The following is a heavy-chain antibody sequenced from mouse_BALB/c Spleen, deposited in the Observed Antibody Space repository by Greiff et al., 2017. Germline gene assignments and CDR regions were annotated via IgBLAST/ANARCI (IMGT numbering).Heavy chain of an antibody. V-gene: IGHV5-12-1*01. CDR1: GFAFSSYD. J-gene: IGHJ1*01. Sequence: EVKVVESGGGLVKPGGSLKLSCAASGFAFSSYDMSWVRQTPEKRLEWVAYISSGGGSTYYPDTVKGRFTISRDNAKNTLYLQMSSLKSEDTAMYYCARHGDYYGSSYGWYFDVWGAGTTVTVSS. CDR3: ARHGDYYGSSYGWYFDV. CDR2: ISSGGGST. D-gene: IGHD1-1*01.